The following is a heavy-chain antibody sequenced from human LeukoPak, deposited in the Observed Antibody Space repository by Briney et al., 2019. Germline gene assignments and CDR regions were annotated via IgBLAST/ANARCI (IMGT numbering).Heavy chain of an antibody. CDR3: ARPYYGSGSPRMDV. CDR1: GYTFTSYD. Sequence: ASVKVSCKASGYTFTSYDINWVRQATGQGLEWMGWMNPNSGNTGYAQKFQGRVTMTRNTSVSTAYMELSSLRSEDTAVYYCARPYYGSGSPRMDVWGQGTTVTVSS. J-gene: IGHJ6*02. CDR2: MNPNSGNT. D-gene: IGHD3-10*01. V-gene: IGHV1-8*01.